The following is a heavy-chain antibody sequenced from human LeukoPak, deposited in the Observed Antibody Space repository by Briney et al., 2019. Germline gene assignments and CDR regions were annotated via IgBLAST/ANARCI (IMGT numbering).Heavy chain of an antibody. V-gene: IGHV4-34*01. CDR1: GGSFSGYY. D-gene: IGHD2-2*01. Sequence: SETLSLTCAVYGGSFSGYYWSWIRQPPGKGLEWIGEINHSGSTNYNPSLKSRVTISVDTSKNQFSLKLSSVTAADTAVYYCARAGGYCSSTSCRRYYGMDVWGKGTTVTASS. CDR3: ARAGGYCSSTSCRRYYGMDV. J-gene: IGHJ6*04. CDR2: INHSGST.